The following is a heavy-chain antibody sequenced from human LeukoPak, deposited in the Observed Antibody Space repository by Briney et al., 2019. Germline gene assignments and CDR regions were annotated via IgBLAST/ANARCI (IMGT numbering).Heavy chain of an antibody. CDR2: IWYDGSNT. CDR1: GFTFSTYG. Sequence: GGSLRLSCAASGFTFSTYGIHWVRQAPGKGLEWVANIWYDGSNTYYGDSVKGRFTISRDNSKNTVYLQMNSLRVEDTAMYYCAKGGPHYYYYYGMDVWGQGTTVTVSS. CDR3: AKGGPHYYYYYGMDV. V-gene: IGHV3-33*03. D-gene: IGHD3-10*01. J-gene: IGHJ6*02.